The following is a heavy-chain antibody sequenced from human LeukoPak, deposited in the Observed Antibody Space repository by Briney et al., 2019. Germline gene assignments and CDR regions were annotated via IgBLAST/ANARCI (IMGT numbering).Heavy chain of an antibody. Sequence: GGSLRLSCTASGFTFGDYAMSWVRQAPGKGLEWVGFIRSNAYGGTKEYAASVKGRFTISRDDSKSIAYLQMNSLKTEDTAVYYCTRDLGPRLQYYYMYVWGKGTTVTVSS. CDR2: IRSNAYGGTK. CDR3: TRDLGPRLQYYYMYV. CDR1: GFTFGDYA. V-gene: IGHV3-49*04. J-gene: IGHJ6*03. D-gene: IGHD5-24*01.